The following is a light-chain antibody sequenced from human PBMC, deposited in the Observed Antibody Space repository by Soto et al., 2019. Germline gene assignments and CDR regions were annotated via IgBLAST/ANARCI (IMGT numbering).Light chain of an antibody. J-gene: IGKJ1*01. CDR1: QSVRSN. CDR3: QQYNNWPPAWT. V-gene: IGKV3-15*01. Sequence: EIGSTQSPATLSVSHRERATLSCMCSQSVRSNLAWYQQKPGQSPRLLIYGASTRATGIPARFSGSGSGTQFTLTISSLQAEDFAVYYCQQYNNWPPAWTFGQGTKVDIK. CDR2: GAS.